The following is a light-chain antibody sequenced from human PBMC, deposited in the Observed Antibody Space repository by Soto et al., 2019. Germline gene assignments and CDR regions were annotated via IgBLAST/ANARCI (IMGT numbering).Light chain of an antibody. CDR3: LLSGSGARV. Sequence: QAVVTQEPSLTVSPGGTVTLTCGSSTGAVTSGHYPYWFQQKPGQAPRTLIYDATNKHSWTPARFSGSLLEGKAALTLSGAQAEDEADYYCLLSGSGARVFGGGTKLTVL. CDR1: TGAVTSGHY. J-gene: IGLJ3*02. CDR2: DAT. V-gene: IGLV7-46*01.